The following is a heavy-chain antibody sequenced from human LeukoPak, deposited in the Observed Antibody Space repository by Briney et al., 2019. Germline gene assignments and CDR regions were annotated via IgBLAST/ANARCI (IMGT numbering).Heavy chain of an antibody. D-gene: IGHD3-10*01. V-gene: IGHV3-23*01. CDR2: ITSISNT. CDR1: GFTFRSHA. J-gene: IGHJ4*02. CDR3: ARWDYGSGREYFDY. Sequence: GGSLRLSCAASGFTFRSHAMSWVRQAPGKGLEWVSTITSISNTYYPDSVKGRFTISRDNSRDTLYLQMSSLRAEDTAVYYCARWDYGSGREYFDYWGQGTLVTVSS.